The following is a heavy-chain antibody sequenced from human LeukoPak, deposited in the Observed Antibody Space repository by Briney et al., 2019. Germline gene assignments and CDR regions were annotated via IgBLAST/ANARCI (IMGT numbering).Heavy chain of an antibody. V-gene: IGHV1-69*01. CDR3: AIGYDILTGYSIYYYYYYMDV. D-gene: IGHD3-9*01. Sequence: GSSVKVSCKASGGTFSSYAISWVRHAPGQGREWMGGIIPIFGTANYAQKFQGRVTITADESTSTAYMELSSLRSEDTAVYYCAIGYDILTGYSIYYYYYYMDVWGKGTTVTVSS. J-gene: IGHJ6*03. CDR1: GGTFSSYA. CDR2: IIPIFGTA.